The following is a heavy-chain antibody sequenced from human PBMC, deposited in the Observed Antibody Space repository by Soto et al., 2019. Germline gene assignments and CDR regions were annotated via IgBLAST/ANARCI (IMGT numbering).Heavy chain of an antibody. V-gene: IGHV4-34*01. J-gene: IGHJ4*02. CDR1: GGSFSGYY. CDR3: ARTQRTTPLDY. CDR2: INHSGST. D-gene: IGHD4-17*01. Sequence: QVQLQQWGAGLLKPSETLSLTCAVYGGSFSGYYWSWIRQPPGKGLEWIGEINHSGSTNYNPSLKSRVTISVDTSENQFSLKLSSGTAADTAVYYCARTQRTTPLDYWGQGTLVTVSS.